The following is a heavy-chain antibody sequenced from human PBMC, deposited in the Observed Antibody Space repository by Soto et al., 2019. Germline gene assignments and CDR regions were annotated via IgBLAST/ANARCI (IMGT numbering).Heavy chain of an antibody. J-gene: IGHJ4*02. Sequence: EVQLVESGGGLVKPGGSLRLSCAASGFTFSSYSMNWVRQAPGKGLEWVSSISSSSSYIYYADSVKGRFTISRDNAKNSXYPXMNSLRAEDTAVYYCARDPSDYYDSSGYSKGPFDYWGQGTLVTVSS. CDR2: ISSSSSYI. CDR1: GFTFSSYS. D-gene: IGHD3-22*01. V-gene: IGHV3-21*01. CDR3: ARDPSDYYDSSGYSKGPFDY.